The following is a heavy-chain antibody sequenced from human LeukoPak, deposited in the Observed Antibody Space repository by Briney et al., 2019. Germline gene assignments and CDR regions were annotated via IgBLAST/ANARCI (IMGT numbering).Heavy chain of an antibody. D-gene: IGHD6-19*01. Sequence: ASVKVSCKASGYTFTGYYMHWVRQAPGQGLEWMGWINPNSGGTNYAQKFQGRVTMTRDTSISTAYMELSRLRSDDTAVHYCARDLSGIAVAGAFDPWGQGTLVTVSS. J-gene: IGHJ5*02. V-gene: IGHV1-2*02. CDR1: GYTFTGYY. CDR2: INPNSGGT. CDR3: ARDLSGIAVAGAFDP.